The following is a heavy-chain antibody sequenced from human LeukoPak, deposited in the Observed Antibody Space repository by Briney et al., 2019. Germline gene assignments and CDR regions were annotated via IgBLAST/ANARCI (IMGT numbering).Heavy chain of an antibody. D-gene: IGHD4-17*01. Sequence: ASVRVSCKASGYIFTSYGLSWVRQAPGQGLEWMGWISANNGHTHYAQKFQGRLTITRDMSTRTVDMELRSLRSDDTAVYYCARDGAGDYTYYYYGMDVWGQGTTVTVSS. CDR3: ARDGAGDYTYYYYGMDV. CDR1: GYIFTSYG. J-gene: IGHJ6*02. CDR2: ISANNGHT. V-gene: IGHV1-18*01.